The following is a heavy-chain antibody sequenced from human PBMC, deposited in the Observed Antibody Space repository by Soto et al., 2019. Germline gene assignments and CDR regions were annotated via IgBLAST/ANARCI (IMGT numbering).Heavy chain of an antibody. D-gene: IGHD3-10*01. CDR1: GDSVTSDTYY. J-gene: IGHJ1*01. Sequence: QVQLQESGPGLVKPSETLSLTCTVSGDSVTSDTYYWSWIRQPPGKELEWIGYIYYSGSTKYNPSLTSRVTVSVDTSKSQFSLKLSSVTAADTAVYYCARGGSSGSFHHWGQGTLVIVSS. CDR2: IYYSGST. V-gene: IGHV4-61*01. CDR3: ARGGSSGSFHH.